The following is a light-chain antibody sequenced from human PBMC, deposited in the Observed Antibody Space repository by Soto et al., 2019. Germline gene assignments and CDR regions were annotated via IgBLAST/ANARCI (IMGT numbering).Light chain of an antibody. CDR2: GAS. CDR3: QQYNNWPPAYT. J-gene: IGKJ2*01. CDR1: QRISSN. Sequence: EIVMTQSPATLSVSPRERATLSCRASQRISSNLAWYQQKPGQAPRLLIYGASTRATGIPERFGGSGSGTEFTLTISSLQSEDFAVYYCQQYNNWPPAYTFGQGTKVEIK. V-gene: IGKV3-15*01.